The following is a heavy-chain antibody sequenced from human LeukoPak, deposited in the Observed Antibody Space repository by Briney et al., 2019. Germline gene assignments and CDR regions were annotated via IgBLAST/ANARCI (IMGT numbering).Heavy chain of an antibody. J-gene: IGHJ4*02. CDR3: ARETSGSYDY. Sequence: ASVKVSCKASGYTFTDYYIHWVRQAPGQGLEWMGWIVPHSGGTNYAQNYQGRITMTRDTSISTAYMELSSLRSEDTAVYYCARETSGSYDYWGQGTLVTVSS. CDR1: GYTFTDYY. V-gene: IGHV1-2*02. CDR2: IVPHSGGT. D-gene: IGHD1-26*01.